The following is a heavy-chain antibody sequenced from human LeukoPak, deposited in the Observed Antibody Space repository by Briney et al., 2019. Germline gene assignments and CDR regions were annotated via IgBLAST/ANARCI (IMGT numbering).Heavy chain of an antibody. CDR1: GFTFSNYA. D-gene: IGHD2-8*01. CDR3: AKDGVPSRYFGRNYFDY. Sequence: GGSLRLSCAASGFTFSNYAMHWVRQAPGKGLEWLAVISSDGSNKYYPDSVKGRFTISRDNSKNTLYLQMNSLRAEDTAVYYCAKDGVPSRYFGRNYFDYWGQGTLVTVSS. J-gene: IGHJ4*02. V-gene: IGHV3-30*04. CDR2: ISSDGSNK.